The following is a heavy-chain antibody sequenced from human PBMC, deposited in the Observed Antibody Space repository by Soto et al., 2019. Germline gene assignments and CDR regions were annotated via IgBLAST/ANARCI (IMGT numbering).Heavy chain of an antibody. V-gene: IGHV3-23*01. J-gene: IGHJ4*02. CDR2: LSGSGGST. CDR3: AKDIYKYGSRFDC. CDR1: GCTFTNHA. D-gene: IGHD5-18*01. Sequence: PGRSLRLPCTASGCTFTNHAMSRVRQTPGKGLEWVSTLSGSGGSTYYADSVKCRFTVSRDTSKNTLHLQMSSLSVEDTAVYYCAKDIYKYGSRFDCWGQRTLVTVSS.